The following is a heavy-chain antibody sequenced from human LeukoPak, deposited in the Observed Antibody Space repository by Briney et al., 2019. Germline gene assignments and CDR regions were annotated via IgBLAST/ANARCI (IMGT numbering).Heavy chain of an antibody. D-gene: IGHD6-19*01. Sequence: ASVKVSCKASGYTFTSYGISWVRQAPGQGLEWMGWISAYNGNTNYAQKLQGRVTMTTDTSTSTAYMKLRSLRSDDTAVYYCARDTSSGWYSDYWGQGTLVTVSS. V-gene: IGHV1-18*01. CDR1: GYTFTSYG. CDR3: ARDTSSGWYSDY. J-gene: IGHJ4*02. CDR2: ISAYNGNT.